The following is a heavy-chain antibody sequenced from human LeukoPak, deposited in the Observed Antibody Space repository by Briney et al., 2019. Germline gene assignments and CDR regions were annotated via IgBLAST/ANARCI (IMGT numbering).Heavy chain of an antibody. CDR1: GFTVSSNY. Sequence: GGSLRLSCAASGFTVSSNYMSWVRQAPGKGLEWVSVIYSGGSTYYADSVKGGFTISRDNSKNTLYLQMNSLRAEDTAVYYCAKDHSSSWYRYYYYYMDVWGKGTTVTVSS. CDR2: IYSGGST. V-gene: IGHV3-66*01. J-gene: IGHJ6*03. CDR3: AKDHSSSWYRYYYYYMDV. D-gene: IGHD6-13*01.